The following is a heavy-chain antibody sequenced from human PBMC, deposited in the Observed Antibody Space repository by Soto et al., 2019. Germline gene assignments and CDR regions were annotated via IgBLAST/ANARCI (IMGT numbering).Heavy chain of an antibody. V-gene: IGHV1-69*01. J-gene: IGHJ5*02. Sequence: QVPLVQSGAEVKKPGSSVTVSCKASGGTFSSYAIHWVRQAPGQGLEWMGGIIPMYGPAKYAQRFQGRVTITAYESTTTVYMELTSLTSQSTAVYSCARVTSMVRGVIDYGCDP. D-gene: IGHD3-10*01. CDR2: IIPMYGPA. CDR1: GGTFSSYA. CDR3: ARVTSMVRGVIDYGCDP.